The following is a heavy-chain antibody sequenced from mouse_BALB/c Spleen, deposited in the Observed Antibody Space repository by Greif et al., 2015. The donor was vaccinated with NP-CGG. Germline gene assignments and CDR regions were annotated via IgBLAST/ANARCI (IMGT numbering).Heavy chain of an antibody. J-gene: IGHJ3*01. V-gene: IGHV14-4*02. CDR3: NAVTTATGFAY. Sequence: EVKLVESGAELVRSGASVKLSCTASGFNIKDYYMHWVKQRPEQGLEWIGWIDPENGDTEYAPKFQGRATMTADTSSNTAYLQLSSLTSEDTAVYYCNAVTTATGFAYWGQETLVTVSA. CDR2: IDPENGDT. CDR1: GFNIKDYY. D-gene: IGHD1-2*01.